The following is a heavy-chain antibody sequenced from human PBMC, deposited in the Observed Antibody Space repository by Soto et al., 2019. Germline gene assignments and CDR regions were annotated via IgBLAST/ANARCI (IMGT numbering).Heavy chain of an antibody. CDR1: GFTFNIYS. CDR3: SRSVAGHFDY. CDR2: ITSDTSTI. Sequence: EVQLVESGGGLVQPGGSLRLSCAASGFTFNIYSMNWVRQAPGKGLEWVSYITSDTSTIHYADSVRGRFTISRDNGENSLFLPKNSLRDEDTAAYYCSRSVAGHFDYWGQGALVTRS. V-gene: IGHV3-48*02. J-gene: IGHJ4*02. D-gene: IGHD6-19*01.